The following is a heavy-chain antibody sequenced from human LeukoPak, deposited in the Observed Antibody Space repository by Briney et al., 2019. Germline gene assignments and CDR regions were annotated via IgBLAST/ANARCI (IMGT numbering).Heavy chain of an antibody. V-gene: IGHV3-74*01. CDR1: GFGFSVYW. D-gene: IGHD5-18*01. J-gene: IGHJ4*02. CDR3: ARVPTNSYGFGQ. CDR2: INEDGTSA. Sequence: TGGSPRLSCAASGFGFSVYWMHWVRQAPGKGLVWVAHINEDGTSASHADSVKGRFTISRDNAKNTLYLQMNSLTVEDTAVYYCARVPTNSYGFGQWGQGSLVTVSS.